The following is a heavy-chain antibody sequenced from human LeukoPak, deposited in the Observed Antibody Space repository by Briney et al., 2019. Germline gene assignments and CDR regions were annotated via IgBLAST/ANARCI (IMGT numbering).Heavy chain of an antibody. CDR2: IFYSGDT. CDR3: AGILRGFYDSSGYSDY. CDR1: GGSISSGDYY. D-gene: IGHD3-22*01. Sequence: SQTLSLTCTVSGGSISSGDYYWSWIRQPPGKGLEWIGYIFYSGDTYYNPSLKSRVTISVDTSYNQFSLRLSSVTAADTAVYYCAGILRGFYDSSGYSDYWGQGTLVAVSS. J-gene: IGHJ4*02. V-gene: IGHV4-30-4*01.